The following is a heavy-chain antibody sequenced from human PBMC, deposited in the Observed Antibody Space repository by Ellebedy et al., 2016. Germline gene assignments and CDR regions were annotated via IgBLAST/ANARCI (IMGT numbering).Heavy chain of an antibody. CDR1: GFTFSSYS. Sequence: GGSLRLXXAASGFTFSSYSMNWVRQAPGKGLEWVSSISSSSSYIYYADSVKGRFTISRDNAKNSLYLQMNSLRAEDTAVYYCARNRAPDYGDFSWAYGMDVWGQGTTVTVSS. CDR3: ARNRAPDYGDFSWAYGMDV. D-gene: IGHD4-17*01. J-gene: IGHJ6*02. CDR2: ISSSSSYI. V-gene: IGHV3-21*01.